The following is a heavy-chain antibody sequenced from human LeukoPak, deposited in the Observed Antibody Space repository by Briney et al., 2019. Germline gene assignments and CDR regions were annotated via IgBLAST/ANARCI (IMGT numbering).Heavy chain of an antibody. CDR2: IYYSGNT. Sequence: SETLSLTCTVSGDSISSSSYFWGWIRQPPGKGLEWIGTIYYSGNTYYNPSLKSRVTISVDTSKNQFSLKLSSVTAADTAVYYCARQRITSQGYFDYWGQGTLVTVSS. D-gene: IGHD3-10*01. CDR1: GDSISSSSYF. J-gene: IGHJ4*02. V-gene: IGHV4-39*01. CDR3: ARQRITSQGYFDY.